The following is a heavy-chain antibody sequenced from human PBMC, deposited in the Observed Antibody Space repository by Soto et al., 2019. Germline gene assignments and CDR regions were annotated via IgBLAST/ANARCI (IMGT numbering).Heavy chain of an antibody. CDR3: ARFYDILTGYYNFDY. V-gene: IGHV1-18*01. CDR1: GYTFTSYG. Sequence: ASVKVSCKASGYTFTSYGISWVRLAPGQGLEWMGWISAYNGNTNYAQKLQGRVTMTTDTSTSTAYMELRSLRSDDTAVYYCARFYDILTGYYNFDYWGQGTLVTVSS. J-gene: IGHJ4*02. D-gene: IGHD3-9*01. CDR2: ISAYNGNT.